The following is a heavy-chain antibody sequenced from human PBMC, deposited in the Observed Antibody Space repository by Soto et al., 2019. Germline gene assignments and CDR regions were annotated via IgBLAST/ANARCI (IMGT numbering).Heavy chain of an antibody. Sequence: DVQLVESGGALVQPGGSLRLSCAASGFAFSSYSFNWVRQAPGKGLEWVSYITSSGSIIYYADSVKGRFTIPRDNAKNSLYLQMNSLRDEDTALSYCARDRYDSRGYYSESAFDIWGQGTMVTVSS. CDR3: ARDRYDSRGYYSESAFDI. CDR1: GFAFSSYS. D-gene: IGHD3-22*01. CDR2: ITSSGSII. V-gene: IGHV3-48*02. J-gene: IGHJ3*02.